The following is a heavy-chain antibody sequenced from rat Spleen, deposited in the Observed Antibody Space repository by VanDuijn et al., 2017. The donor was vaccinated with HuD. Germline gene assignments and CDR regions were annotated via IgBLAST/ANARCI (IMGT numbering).Heavy chain of an antibody. V-gene: IGHV2-1*01. CDR1: GFSLTSNS. CDR2: IWSGGNT. D-gene: IGHD1-11*01. Sequence: QVQLKESGPGLVQPSQTLSLTCTVSGFSLTSNSVSWVRQPPGKGLEWRGAIWSGGNTDYNSAPKSRLSISRDTSKSQVFLKMNSLQPEDTGTYYCARHLRVASGVMDVWGQGASVTVSS. J-gene: IGHJ4*01. CDR3: ARHLRVASGVMDV.